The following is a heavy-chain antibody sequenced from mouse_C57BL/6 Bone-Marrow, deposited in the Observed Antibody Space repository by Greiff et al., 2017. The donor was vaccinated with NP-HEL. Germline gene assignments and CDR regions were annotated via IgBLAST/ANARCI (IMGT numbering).Heavy chain of an antibody. CDR1: GFTFSSYG. Sequence: EVKLVESGGDLVKPGGSLKLSCAASGFTFSSYGISWVRQTPDKRLEWVATISSGGSYTYYPDSVKGRFTISRDNAKNTLYLQMSSLKSEDTAMYYCARRAYYSNYVFAYWGQGTLVTVSA. V-gene: IGHV5-6*02. CDR2: ISSGGSYT. CDR3: ARRAYYSNYVFAY. D-gene: IGHD2-5*01. J-gene: IGHJ3*01.